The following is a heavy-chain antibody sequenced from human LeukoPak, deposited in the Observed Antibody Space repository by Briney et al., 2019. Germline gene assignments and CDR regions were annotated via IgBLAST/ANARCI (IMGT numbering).Heavy chain of an antibody. V-gene: IGHV3-23*01. CDR1: GFTFGDYA. CDR3: AGAPFYYYYYGMDV. J-gene: IGHJ6*02. CDR2: ISGSGGST. Sequence: GGSLRLSCTASGFTFGDYAMSWVRQAPGKGLEWVSAISGSGGSTYYADSVKGRFTISRDNSKNTLYLQMNSLRAEDTAVYYCAGAPFYYYYYGMDVWGQGTTVTVSS.